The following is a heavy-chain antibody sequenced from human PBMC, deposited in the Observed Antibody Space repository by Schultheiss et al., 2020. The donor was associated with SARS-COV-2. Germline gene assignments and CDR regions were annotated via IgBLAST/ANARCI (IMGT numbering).Heavy chain of an antibody. CDR1: GGSISSSSYY. CDR3: ARVGYYYDSSGYYPYYFDY. V-gene: IGHV4-39*07. D-gene: IGHD3-22*01. CDR2: IYYSGST. Sequence: SQTLSLTCTVSGGSISSSSYYWGWIRQPPGKGLEWIGSIYYSGSTYYNPSLKSRVTISVDTSKNQFSLKLSSVTAADTAVYYCARVGYYYDSSGYYPYYFDYWGQGTLVTVSS. J-gene: IGHJ4*02.